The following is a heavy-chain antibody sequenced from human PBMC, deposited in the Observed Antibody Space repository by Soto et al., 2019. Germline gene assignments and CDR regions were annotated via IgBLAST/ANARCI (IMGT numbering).Heavy chain of an antibody. CDR1: GFTFDDYA. V-gene: IGHV3-9*01. CDR3: AKDRTTIFGVVTDSWFDP. J-gene: IGHJ5*02. Sequence: PGGSLRLSCAASGFTFDDYAMHWVRQAPGKGLEWVSGISWNSGSIGYADSVKGRFTISRDNAKNSLYLQMNSLRAEDTALYYCAKDRTTIFGVVTDSWFDPWGQGALVTVSS. D-gene: IGHD3-3*01. CDR2: ISWNSGSI.